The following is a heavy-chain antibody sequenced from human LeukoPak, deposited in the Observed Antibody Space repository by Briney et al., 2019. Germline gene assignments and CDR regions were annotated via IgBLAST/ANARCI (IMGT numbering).Heavy chain of an antibody. CDR2: ISWNSGSI. Sequence: HPGGSLRLSCAASGFIFDDYAMHWVRQAPGKGLEWDSGISWNSGSIGYADSVKGRFTISRENAKNSLYLQMNSLREGDTAVYYCAREIADILTPGWDFDLWGRGTLVTVSS. CDR1: GFIFDDYA. D-gene: IGHD3-9*01. CDR3: AREIADILTPGWDFDL. J-gene: IGHJ2*01. V-gene: IGHV3-9*01.